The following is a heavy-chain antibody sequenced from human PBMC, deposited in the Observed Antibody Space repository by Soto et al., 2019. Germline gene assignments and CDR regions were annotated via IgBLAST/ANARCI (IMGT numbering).Heavy chain of an antibody. V-gene: IGHV3-73*01. Sequence: GGSLRLSCAASGFTFSGSAMHWVRQASGKGLEWVGRIRSKANSYATAYAASVKGRFTISRDDSKNTAYLQMNSLKTEDTAVYYCTRLVDRPNWKYYYYYYGMDVWGQGTTVTVSS. CDR3: TRLVDRPNWKYYYYYYGMDV. CDR1: GFTFSGSA. J-gene: IGHJ6*02. D-gene: IGHD1-1*01. CDR2: IRSKANSYAT.